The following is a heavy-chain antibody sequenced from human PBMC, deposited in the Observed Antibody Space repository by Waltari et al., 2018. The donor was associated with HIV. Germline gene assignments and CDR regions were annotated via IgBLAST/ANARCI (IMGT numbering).Heavy chain of an antibody. CDR3: ARDRYTGSSDFDY. Sequence: ELQLVESGGGLGQPGGSLGRSGVASGLALSAAGMHRGRQAPGKGRVWVSRINTDGSDTRYGDSVKGRFTISRDNAKNTLYLQMNSLRDEDTAMYYCARDRYTGSSDFDYWGQGTLVSVSS. D-gene: IGHD1-26*01. CDR1: GLALSAAG. V-gene: IGHV3-74*01. J-gene: IGHJ4*02. CDR2: INTDGSDT.